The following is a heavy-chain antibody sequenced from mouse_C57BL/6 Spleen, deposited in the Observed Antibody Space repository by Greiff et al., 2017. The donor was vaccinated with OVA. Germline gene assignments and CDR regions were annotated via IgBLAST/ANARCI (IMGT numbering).Heavy chain of an antibody. D-gene: IGHD1-1*01. V-gene: IGHV1-76*01. CDR1: GYTFTDYY. J-gene: IGHJ2*01. Sequence: VKLQESGAELVRPGASVKLSCKASGYTFTDYYINWVKQRPGQGLEWIARIYPGSGNTYYNEKFKGKATLTAEKSSSTAYMQLSSLTSEDSAVYLVAREGYGSLDYGGKVTTLTVSS. CDR3: AREGYGSLDY. CDR2: IYPGSGNT.